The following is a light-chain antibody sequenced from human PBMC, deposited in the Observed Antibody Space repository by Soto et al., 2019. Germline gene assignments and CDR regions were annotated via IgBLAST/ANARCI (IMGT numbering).Light chain of an antibody. V-gene: IGLV1-44*01. Sequence: QSVLAQSPSASGTPGQRVTISCSGSSSNIGSYTVHWFQQLPGAAPKPLIYTTDQRPSGVPDRFSGSKSGTSASLAISGLQSEDEADYYCAAWDDSMNGHVFGSGTKVTVL. J-gene: IGLJ1*01. CDR2: TTD. CDR3: AAWDDSMNGHV. CDR1: SSNIGSYT.